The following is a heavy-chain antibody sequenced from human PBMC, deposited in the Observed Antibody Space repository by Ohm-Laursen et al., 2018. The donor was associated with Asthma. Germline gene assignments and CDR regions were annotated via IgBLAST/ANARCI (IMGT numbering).Heavy chain of an antibody. CDR2: IYHSGST. D-gene: IGHD4-17*01. J-gene: IGHJ6*02. V-gene: IGHV4-4*02. CDR3: ARAAVNYYYGMDV. Sequence: SETLSLTCAVSGGSISSSNWWSWVRQPPGKGLEWIGEIYHSGSTNYNPSLKSRVTISVDKSKNQFSLKLSSVTAADTAVYYCARAAVNYYYGMDVWGQGTTVTVSS. CDR1: GGSISSSNW.